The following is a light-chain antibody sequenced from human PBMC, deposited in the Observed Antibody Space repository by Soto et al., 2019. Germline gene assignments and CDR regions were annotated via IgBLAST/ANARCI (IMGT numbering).Light chain of an antibody. J-gene: IGKJ1*01. CDR2: DAS. V-gene: IGKV1-5*01. Sequence: DIHITHSPSTLSASVGDRVTITCRASQSIRSWLAWYQQKPGKAPQLLIYDASNLESGVPSRFSGSGSGTEFTLTISSLQPDDFATYYCQQYDSFSKTFGRGTKVDIK. CDR1: QSIRSW. CDR3: QQYDSFSKT.